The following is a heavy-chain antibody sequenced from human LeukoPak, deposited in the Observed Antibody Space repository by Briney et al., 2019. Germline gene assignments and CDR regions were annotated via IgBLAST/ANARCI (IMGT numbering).Heavy chain of an antibody. V-gene: IGHV4-39*01. CDR2: IYYSGST. CDR3: ARISGPGDY. J-gene: IGHJ4*02. D-gene: IGHD3-10*01. CDR1: GGSMSSGSYY. Sequence: SETLSLTCSVSGGSMSSGSYYWGWIRQPPGKGLEWIGTIYYSGSTYYNPSLKSRVTISVDTSKNQFSLKLSSVTAADTAVYYCARISGPGDYWGQGTLVTVSS.